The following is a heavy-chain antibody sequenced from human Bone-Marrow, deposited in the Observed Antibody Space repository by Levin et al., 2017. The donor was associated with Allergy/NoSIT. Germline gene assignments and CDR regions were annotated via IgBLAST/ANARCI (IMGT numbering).Heavy chain of an antibody. CDR2: IYYSGNT. Sequence: PGGSLRLSCTVSGDSIRSHFWSWIRQPPGKGLEWIGYIYYSGNTNYNFSLKNRVTISVDTSKNQFSLKLTSVTASDTAVYYCARYQYVDNDPISPFDLWGQGILVTVSS. V-gene: IGHV4-59*11. J-gene: IGHJ4*02. CDR3: ARYQYVDNDPISPFDL. CDR1: GDSIRSHF. D-gene: IGHD1-1*01.